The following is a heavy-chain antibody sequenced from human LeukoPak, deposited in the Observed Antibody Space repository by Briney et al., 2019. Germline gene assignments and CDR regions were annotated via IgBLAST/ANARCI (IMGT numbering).Heavy chain of an antibody. V-gene: IGHV4-4*02. Sequence: PSGTLSLTCAVSGGSISSSNWWSWVRQPPGKGLEWIGEIYHSGSTNYNPSLKSRVTISVDKSKNQFSLKLSSVTAADTAVYYCARGTITGYSSSRNDYWGQGTLVTVSS. D-gene: IGHD6-13*01. J-gene: IGHJ4*02. CDR2: IYHSGST. CDR3: ARGTITGYSSSRNDY. CDR1: GGSISSSNW.